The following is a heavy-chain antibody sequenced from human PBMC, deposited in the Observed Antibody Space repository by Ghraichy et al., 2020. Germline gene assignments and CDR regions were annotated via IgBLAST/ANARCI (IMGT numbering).Heavy chain of an antibody. Sequence: SETLSLTCAVYGGSFSGYYWSWIRQPPGKGLEWIGEINHSGSTNYNPSLKSRVTISVDTSKNQFSLKLSSVTAADTAVYYCARASASSSWYLKGWFDPWGQGTLVTVSS. J-gene: IGHJ5*02. D-gene: IGHD6-13*01. CDR2: INHSGST. CDR1: GGSFSGYY. CDR3: ARASASSSWYLKGWFDP. V-gene: IGHV4-34*01.